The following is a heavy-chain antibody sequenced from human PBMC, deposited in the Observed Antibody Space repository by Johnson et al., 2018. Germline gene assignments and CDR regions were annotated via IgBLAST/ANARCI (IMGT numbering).Heavy chain of an antibody. V-gene: IGHV4-59*01. J-gene: IGHJ6*02. CDR3: ARSAVPGYYFYGVDV. Sequence: QVQLQESGPGLVKASVPLALTCSVSGGSIDRYYWNWIRQSPRRGLEWIGSVFHSGTTSFNPSPSGRFTMSVEPSKNEFSLKLPSVTVSDTAIYYCARSAVPGYYFYGVDVWGQGTTVAISS. D-gene: IGHD4-17*01. CDR1: GGSIDRYY. CDR2: VFHSGTT.